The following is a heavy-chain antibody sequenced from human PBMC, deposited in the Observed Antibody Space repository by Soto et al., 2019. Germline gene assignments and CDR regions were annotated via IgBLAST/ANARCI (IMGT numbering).Heavy chain of an antibody. V-gene: IGHV4-59*01. CDR1: GGSISSYY. J-gene: IGHJ3*02. CDR3: ARAKRDHAFDI. CDR2: IYYSGST. Sequence: SETLSLTCAVSGGSISSYYWSWIRQPPGKGLEWIGYIYYSGSTNYNPSLKSRVTISVDTSKNQFSLKLSSVTAADTAVYYCARAKRDHAFDIWGQGTMVTVSS.